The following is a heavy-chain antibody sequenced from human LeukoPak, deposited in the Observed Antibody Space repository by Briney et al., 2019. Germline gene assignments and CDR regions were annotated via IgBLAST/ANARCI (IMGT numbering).Heavy chain of an antibody. CDR3: ARDQSGYQMLASFDP. CDR1: GFTFDDYA. D-gene: IGHD6-13*01. CDR2: ISWNSGSI. Sequence: PGRSLRLSRAASGFTFDDYAMHWVRQAPGKGLECVSGISWNSGSIGYADSVKGRFTISRDNAKNSLYLQMNSLRAEDTALYYCARDQSGYQMLASFDPWGQGTLVTVSS. V-gene: IGHV3-9*01. J-gene: IGHJ5*02.